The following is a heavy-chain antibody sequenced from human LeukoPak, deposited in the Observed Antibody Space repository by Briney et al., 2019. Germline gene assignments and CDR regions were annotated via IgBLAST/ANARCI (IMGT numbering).Heavy chain of an antibody. CDR3: ALSPDIAAARIMSWFDP. Sequence: ESGPTLVNPTQTLTVTCTFSGFSLSTSGLGVGWIRQPPVKALEWLAVIYWDDDKRYSPSLKSRLTITKDTSKNQVVLTMTNIDHVDTATYYCALSPDIAAARIMSWFDPWGQGTLVTVSS. D-gene: IGHD6-13*01. CDR2: IYWDDDK. V-gene: IGHV2-5*02. J-gene: IGHJ5*02. CDR1: GFSLSTSGLG.